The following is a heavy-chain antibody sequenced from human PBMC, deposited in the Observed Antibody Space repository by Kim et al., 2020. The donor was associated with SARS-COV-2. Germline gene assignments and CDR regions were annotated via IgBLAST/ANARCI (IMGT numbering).Heavy chain of an antibody. Sequence: SVKVSCKASGGTFSSYASSWVRQAPGQGLEWMGRIIPILGIANYAQKFQGRVTITEDKSTSTAYMELSSLRSEDTAVYYCASFSLRDGYNQGDYWGQGTLVTVSS. J-gene: IGHJ4*02. CDR1: GGTFSSYA. V-gene: IGHV1-69*04. CDR3: ASFSLRDGYNQGDY. CDR2: IIPILGIA. D-gene: IGHD5-12*01.